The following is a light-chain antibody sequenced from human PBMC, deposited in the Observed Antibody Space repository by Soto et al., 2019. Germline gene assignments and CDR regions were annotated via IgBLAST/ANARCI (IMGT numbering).Light chain of an antibody. CDR1: ALPKKY. Sequence: SYELTQPPSVSVSLGQMARITCSGEALPKKYAYWLQQKPGQFPVVVIYKDSERSSGIPERFSGSRSGTIVTLTISGVQAEDEADYYCLSADSSGTWVFGGGTKVTVL. CDR3: LSADSSGTWV. V-gene: IGLV3-16*01. J-gene: IGLJ3*02. CDR2: KDS.